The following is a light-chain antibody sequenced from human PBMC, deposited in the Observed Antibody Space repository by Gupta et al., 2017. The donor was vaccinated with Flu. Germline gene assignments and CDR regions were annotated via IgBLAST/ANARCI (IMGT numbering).Light chain of an antibody. CDR2: EVN. V-gene: IGLV2-8*01. CDR3: CSYGGSNNWV. J-gene: IGLJ3*02. Sequence: QSALTQPPSASGSPGQSVTISCTGTSSDVGRYNYVSWYQHHPGKAPKLMISEVNKRPAGVTDRFSGSKSGNTAYLTVSGRKADDEADYYCCSYGGSNNWVFGGGTKLTVL. CDR1: SSDVGRYNY.